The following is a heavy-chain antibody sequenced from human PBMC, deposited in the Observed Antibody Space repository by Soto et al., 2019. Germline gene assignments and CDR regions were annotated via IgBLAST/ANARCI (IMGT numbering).Heavy chain of an antibody. J-gene: IGHJ4*02. CDR1: GGSISSGGYS. CDR3: XRDVGYSGYDRGYYFDY. D-gene: IGHD5-12*01. V-gene: IGHV4-30-2*01. CDR2: IYHSGST. Sequence: PSETLSLTCAVSGGSISSGGYSWSWIRQPPGKGLEWIGYIYHSGSTYYNPSLKSRVTISVDRSKNQFSLKLSSVTAADTAVYYCXRDVGYSGYDRGYYFDYWGQGTLVTVSS.